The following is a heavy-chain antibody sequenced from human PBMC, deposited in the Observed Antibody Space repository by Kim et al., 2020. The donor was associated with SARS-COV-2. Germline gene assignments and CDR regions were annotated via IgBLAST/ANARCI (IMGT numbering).Heavy chain of an antibody. CDR1: GYNFISYA. Sequence: ASVKVSCKASGYNFISYAMHWVRQAPGQRLEWMGWINVGNDATKFSQKFQGRVTISCDTSASTAYMELSSLRSEDTAVYYCARASGFYGSGSYVEYWGQGTLVSVSS. D-gene: IGHD3-10*01. CDR2: INVGNDAT. CDR3: ARASGFYGSGSYVEY. J-gene: IGHJ4*02. V-gene: IGHV1-3*01.